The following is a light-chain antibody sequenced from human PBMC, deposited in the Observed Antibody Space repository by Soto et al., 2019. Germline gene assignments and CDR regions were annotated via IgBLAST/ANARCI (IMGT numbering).Light chain of an antibody. CDR3: QQRSSWPIT. Sequence: EILLTPSPSPLSLSPGERAPLSCRARQSVTSYLAWYQQRPGQAPRLLINDASRRATGIPERFSGSGSGADFTLTISSLEPEDFEVYYCQQRSSWPITFGQGTRLEIK. CDR1: QSVTSY. V-gene: IGKV3-11*01. J-gene: IGKJ5*01. CDR2: DAS.